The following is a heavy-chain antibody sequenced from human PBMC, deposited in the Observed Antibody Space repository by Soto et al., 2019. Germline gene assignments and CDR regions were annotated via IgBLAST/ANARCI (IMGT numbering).Heavy chain of an antibody. Sequence: GGSLRLSCAASGFTFSGYEMNWVRQAPGKGLEWVSYISSTGSTIYYADSVKGRFTISRDNAKNSLFLLMNSLRAEDTAVYYCAGDASHSSQFDYWGQGTLVTVSS. J-gene: IGHJ4*02. CDR1: GFTFSGYE. CDR2: ISSTGSTI. V-gene: IGHV3-48*03. CDR3: AGDASHSSQFDY. D-gene: IGHD6-13*01.